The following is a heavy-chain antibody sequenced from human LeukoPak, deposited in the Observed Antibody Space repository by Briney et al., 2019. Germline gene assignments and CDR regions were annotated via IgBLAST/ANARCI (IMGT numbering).Heavy chain of an antibody. D-gene: IGHD3-22*01. CDR2: IGASGADT. CDR1: GFIFSSYA. CDR3: ATRPRDSSGYYLGAFDG. J-gene: IGHJ3*01. Sequence: PGGSLRLSCEASGFIFSSYAMAWVRQAPGKGLDWVSVIGASGADTYYSDSAKGRFTVSRDNSKDTLFLHTSSLRAEDTAVYFCATRPRDSSGYYLGAFDGWGQGTTVTVSS. V-gene: IGHV3-23*01.